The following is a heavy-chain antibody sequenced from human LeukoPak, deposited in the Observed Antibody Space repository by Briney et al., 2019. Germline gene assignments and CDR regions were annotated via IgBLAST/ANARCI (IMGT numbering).Heavy chain of an antibody. D-gene: IGHD3-10*01. V-gene: IGHV4-34*01. Sequence: SETLSLTCAVYGGSFSGYYWSWIRQPPGKWLEWIGEINHSGSTNYNPSLKSRVTISVDTSKNQFSLKLSSVTAADTAVYYCARHRRITMVRGAEFDYWGQGTLVTVSS. CDR3: ARHRRITMVRGAEFDY. CDR2: INHSGST. J-gene: IGHJ4*02. CDR1: GGSFSGYY.